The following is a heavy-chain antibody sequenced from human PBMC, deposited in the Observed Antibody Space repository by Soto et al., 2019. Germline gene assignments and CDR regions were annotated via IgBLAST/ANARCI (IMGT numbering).Heavy chain of an antibody. V-gene: IGHV4-34*12. D-gene: IGHD3-16*01. Sequence: SETLSLTCAVYGGSFSGYYWSWIRQPPGKGLEWIGEIIHSGSTNYNPSLKSRVTISVDTSKNQFSLKLSSVTAADTAVYYCARSPYVSGMDVWGQGTTVTVSS. CDR3: ARSPYVSGMDV. CDR1: GGSFSGYY. J-gene: IGHJ6*02. CDR2: IIHSGST.